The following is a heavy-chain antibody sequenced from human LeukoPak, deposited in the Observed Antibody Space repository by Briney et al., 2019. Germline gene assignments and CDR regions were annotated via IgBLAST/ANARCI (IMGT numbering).Heavy chain of an antibody. Sequence: PSENLSLTCAVYGGSFSGYYWSWIRQPPGKGLEWIGEINHSGSTNYNPSLKSRVTISVDTSKNQFSLKLSSVTAADTAVYYCARGPALWYDSSGLDYWGQGTLVTVSS. CDR1: GGSFSGYY. CDR2: INHSGST. D-gene: IGHD3-22*01. V-gene: IGHV4-34*01. J-gene: IGHJ4*02. CDR3: ARGPALWYDSSGLDY.